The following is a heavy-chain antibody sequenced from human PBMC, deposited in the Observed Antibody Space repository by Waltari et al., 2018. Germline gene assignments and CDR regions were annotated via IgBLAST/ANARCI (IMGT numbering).Heavy chain of an antibody. D-gene: IGHD6-13*01. CDR1: GFTFSNFP. J-gene: IGHJ4*02. V-gene: IGHV3-30*04. CDR3: AREVGSSWPLDY. Sequence: QVQLMESGGGVAQPGRSLRLSCAASGFTFSNFPIHWVRQAPGKGVEWVAVISSDGSNEHYADSVKGRFTISRDNSKDTLYLEINSLRGDDTAVYFCAREVGSSWPLDYWGQGTLVTVSS. CDR2: ISSDGSNE.